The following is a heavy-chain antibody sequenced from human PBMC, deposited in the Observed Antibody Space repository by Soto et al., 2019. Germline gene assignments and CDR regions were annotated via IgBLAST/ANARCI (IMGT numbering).Heavy chain of an antibody. J-gene: IGHJ3*02. Sequence: EVQLVESGGTLVQPGGSLRLSCEGSGFTFGSYWMTWVRQAPGKGLEWVANIKRDGSNKSYLDSVRGRFTISRDNAKNSLYLQMSSLRAEDTALYYCARDVSPGSSSLYLDAFDIWGQGTMVIVSS. CDR3: ARDVSPGSSSLYLDAFDI. CDR2: IKRDGSNK. D-gene: IGHD6-13*01. V-gene: IGHV3-7*05. CDR1: GFTFGSYW.